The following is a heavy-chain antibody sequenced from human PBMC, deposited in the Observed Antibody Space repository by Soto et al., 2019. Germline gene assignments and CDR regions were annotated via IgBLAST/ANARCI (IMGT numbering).Heavy chain of an antibody. Sequence: GGSLRLSCAASGFTFSSYGMHWVRQAPGKGLEWVAVIWYDGSNKYYADSVKGRFTISRDNSKNTLYLQMNSLRAEDTAVYYCARDLNGARAFDIWGQGTMVTVS. D-gene: IGHD1-1*01. V-gene: IGHV3-33*01. CDR3: ARDLNGARAFDI. CDR1: GFTFSSYG. J-gene: IGHJ3*02. CDR2: IWYDGSNK.